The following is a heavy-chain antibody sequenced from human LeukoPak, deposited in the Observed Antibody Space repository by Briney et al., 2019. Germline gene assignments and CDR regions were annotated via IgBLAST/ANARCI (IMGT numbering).Heavy chain of an antibody. CDR3: ARARYETRIWPKSRYDYYHYMDV. D-gene: IGHD3-3*01. CDR2: MNPNSGNT. V-gene: IGHV1-8*01. Sequence: GASVKVSCKASGYTFTSYDINWVRQATGQGLEWMGWMNPNSGNTGYAQKFQGRVTMTRDTSISTAYMELSSLRSEDMAVYYCARARYETRIWPKSRYDYYHYMDVWGKGTTVTVSS. J-gene: IGHJ6*03. CDR1: GYTFTSYD.